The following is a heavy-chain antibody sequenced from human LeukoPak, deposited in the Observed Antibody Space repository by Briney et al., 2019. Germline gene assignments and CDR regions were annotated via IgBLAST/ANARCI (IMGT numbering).Heavy chain of an antibody. CDR1: GGSFSGHY. CDR2: INHSGGS. D-gene: IGHD6-19*01. V-gene: IGHV4-34*01. Sequence: SETLSLTCDVYGGSFSGHYWNWIRQPPGKGLEWIGEINHSGGSNYNLSLKSRVTMSLDMSKNHFSLKLSSVTAADTAVYYCARRRVQWLVLVNWFDPWGQGTLVTVSS. J-gene: IGHJ5*02. CDR3: ARRRVQWLVLVNWFDP.